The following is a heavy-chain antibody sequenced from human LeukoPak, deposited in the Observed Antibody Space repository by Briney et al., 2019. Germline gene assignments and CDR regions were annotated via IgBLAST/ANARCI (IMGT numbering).Heavy chain of an antibody. V-gene: IGHV3-30-3*01. Sequence: GGSLRLSCAASGFTFSSYAMHWVRQAPGKGLEGVAVISYDGSNKYYADSVKGRFTISRDNSKNTLYLQMNSLRAEDTAVYYCASSWFGESNWFDPWGQGTLVTVSS. J-gene: IGHJ5*02. CDR2: ISYDGSNK. D-gene: IGHD3-10*01. CDR3: ASSWFGESNWFDP. CDR1: GFTFSSYA.